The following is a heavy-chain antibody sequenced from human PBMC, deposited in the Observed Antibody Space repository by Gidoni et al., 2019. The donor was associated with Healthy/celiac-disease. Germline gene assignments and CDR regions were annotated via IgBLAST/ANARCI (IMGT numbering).Heavy chain of an antibody. V-gene: IGHV2-5*02. Sequence: QITLKESGPTLVKPTHTRTLTCTLPGFSLSTSGVGVGWIRQPPGKALEWLALIYWDDDKRYSPSLKSRLTITKDTSKNQVVLTMTNMDPVDTATYYCAHSRSQLGYFQHWGQGTLVTVSS. CDR2: IYWDDDK. CDR1: GFSLSTSGVG. J-gene: IGHJ1*01. D-gene: IGHD6-13*01. CDR3: AHSRSQLGYFQH.